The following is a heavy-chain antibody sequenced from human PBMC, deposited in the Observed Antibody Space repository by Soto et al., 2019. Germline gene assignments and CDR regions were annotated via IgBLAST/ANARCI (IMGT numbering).Heavy chain of an antibody. CDR2: IWYDGSNE. CDR1: GFTLSSYG. V-gene: IGHV3-33*06. Sequence: QVQLVESGGGVVQPGRSLRLSCAASGFTLSSYGMHWVRQAPGKGLEWVAVIWYDGSNENYADFVKGRFTISRDNSKNTVYLQMNSLRVEDTAVYYCAKERGGDPFDIWGQGTMVTVSS. D-gene: IGHD3-16*01. CDR3: AKERGGDPFDI. J-gene: IGHJ3*02.